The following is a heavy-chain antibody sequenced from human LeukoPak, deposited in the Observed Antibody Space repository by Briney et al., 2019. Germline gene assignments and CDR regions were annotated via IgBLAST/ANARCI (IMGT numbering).Heavy chain of an antibody. CDR3: ARAYYYDSSGDPGD. Sequence: ASVKVSCKASGYTFTGYYMHWVRQAPGQGLEWMGWINPNSGGTNYAQNFQGRVTMTRDTSISTAYMELTSLRSDDTAVYYCARAYYYDSSGDPGDWGQGTLVTVSS. V-gene: IGHV1-2*02. J-gene: IGHJ4*02. D-gene: IGHD3-22*01. CDR2: INPNSGGT. CDR1: GYTFTGYY.